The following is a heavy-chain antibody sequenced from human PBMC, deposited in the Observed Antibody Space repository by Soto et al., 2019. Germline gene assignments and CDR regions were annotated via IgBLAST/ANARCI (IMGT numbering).Heavy chain of an antibody. V-gene: IGHV3-30*03. CDR1: GFTFSSYG. CDR3: APKWMIVHR. D-gene: IGHD3-22*01. J-gene: IGHJ5*02. CDR2: ISYDESNK. Sequence: QVQLVEYGGGVVQPGRSLRLSCAASGFTFSSYGMHWVRQAPGKGLEWVAVISYDESNKYYADSVKGRFTISRDNSKNTLYLQMNSLRAEDTAVYYCAPKWMIVHRWGQGTLVTVSS.